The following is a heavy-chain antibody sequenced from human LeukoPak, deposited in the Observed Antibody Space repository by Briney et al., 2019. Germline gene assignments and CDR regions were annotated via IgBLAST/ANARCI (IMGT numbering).Heavy chain of an antibody. D-gene: IGHD6-6*01. Sequence: GGSLRLSCAASGFTFNSYAMSWVRQAPGKGLEWVSTISGGDNNTYYADSVKGRSTISRDNSKNTVYLQVNSLRADDTAVYYCARDAFEYSSSSEGWYYFDYWGQGTLVTVSS. CDR3: ARDAFEYSSSSEGWYYFDY. CDR1: GFTFNSYA. V-gene: IGHV3-23*01. CDR2: ISGGDNNT. J-gene: IGHJ4*02.